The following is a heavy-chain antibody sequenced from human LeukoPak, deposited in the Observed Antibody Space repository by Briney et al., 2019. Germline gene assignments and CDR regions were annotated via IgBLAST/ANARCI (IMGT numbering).Heavy chain of an antibody. V-gene: IGHV4-31*03. CDR2: IYYSGST. D-gene: IGHD2-21*02. CDR3: ARNRLTAGEPNWFDP. J-gene: IGHJ5*02. Sequence: SQTLSITCTVSGGSISSGGYYWSWIRQHPGKGLEWIGYIYYSGSTYYNPSLKSRVTISVDTSKNQFSLKLSSVTAADTAVYYCARNRLTAGEPNWFDPWGQGTLVTVSS. CDR1: GGSISSGGYY.